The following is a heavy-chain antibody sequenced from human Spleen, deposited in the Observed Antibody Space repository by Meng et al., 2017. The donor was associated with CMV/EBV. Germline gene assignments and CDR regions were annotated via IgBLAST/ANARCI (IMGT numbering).Heavy chain of an antibody. V-gene: IGHV1-2*02. CDR2: INPNSGGT. Sequence: ASVKVSCKASGYTFTGYYMHWVRQAPGQGLEWMGWINPNSGGTNYAQKFQGRVTMTRDTSISTAYMELGRLRSDDTAVYYCAREGDSSTRFYYYYGMDVWGQGTTVTVSS. D-gene: IGHD2-2*01. J-gene: IGHJ6*02. CDR3: AREGDSSTRFYYYYGMDV. CDR1: GYTFTGYY.